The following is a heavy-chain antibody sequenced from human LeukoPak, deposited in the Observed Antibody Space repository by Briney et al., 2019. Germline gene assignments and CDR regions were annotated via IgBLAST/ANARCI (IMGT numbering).Heavy chain of an antibody. CDR3: ARAPPGVHYGDYEDY. D-gene: IGHD4-17*01. V-gene: IGHV3-53*01. Sequence: GGSLRLSCAASGFTVSSNYMSWVRQAPGKGLEWVSVIYSGGSTYYADSVKGRFTISRDNSKNTLYLQMNSLRAEDTAVYYCARAPPGVHYGDYEDYWGQGTLVTVSS. CDR1: GFTVSSNY. CDR2: IYSGGST. J-gene: IGHJ4*02.